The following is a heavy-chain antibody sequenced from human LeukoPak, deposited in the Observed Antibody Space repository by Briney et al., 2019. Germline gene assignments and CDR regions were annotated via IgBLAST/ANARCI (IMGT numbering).Heavy chain of an antibody. CDR3: AKDEDGSSWFSGAFDL. CDR1: GFTFSSYA. CDR2: ISGSGGSR. D-gene: IGHD6-13*01. V-gene: IGHV3-23*01. J-gene: IGHJ3*01. Sequence: PGWSLRLSCAAAGFTFSSYAMTWVRQAPGKGLEWVSSISGSGGSRYYADSVKGRFTISRDNSKNTLYLQMNSLRVEDTAVYYCAKDEDGSSWFSGAFDLWGQGTMVTVSS.